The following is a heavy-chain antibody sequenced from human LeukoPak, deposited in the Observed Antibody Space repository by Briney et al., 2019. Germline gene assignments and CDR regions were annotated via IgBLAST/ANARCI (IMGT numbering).Heavy chain of an antibody. CDR3: ARGGYCSSTSCYPGYNWFDP. J-gene: IGHJ5*02. Sequence: GGSLRLSCAASGFTLSSYWMHWVRQAPGKGLVWVSRINGDGSSTSYADSVKGRFTISRDNAKNTLYLQMNSLRAEDTAVYYCARGGYCSSTSCYPGYNWFDPWGQGTLVTVSS. D-gene: IGHD2-2*01. CDR1: GFTLSSYW. V-gene: IGHV3-74*01. CDR2: INGDGSST.